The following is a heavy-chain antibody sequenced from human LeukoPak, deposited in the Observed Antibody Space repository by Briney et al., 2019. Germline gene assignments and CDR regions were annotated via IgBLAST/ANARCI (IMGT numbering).Heavy chain of an antibody. J-gene: IGHJ6*02. Sequence: SETLSLTCAVSGGSISSSNWWSWVRQPPGKGLEWVGEIYHSGSTNYNPSLKSLVTISVDKSKNQFSLKLSSVTAADTAVYYCASYRSVSGSGYGMEVWGQGTTVTVSS. CDR3: ASYRSVSGSGYGMEV. V-gene: IGHV4-4*02. CDR1: GGSISSSNW. CDR2: IYHSGST. D-gene: IGHD3-10*01.